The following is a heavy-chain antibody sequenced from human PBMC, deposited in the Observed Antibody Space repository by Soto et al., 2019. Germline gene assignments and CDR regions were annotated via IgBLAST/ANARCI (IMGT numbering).Heavy chain of an antibody. CDR3: AREISGYMFDP. D-gene: IGHD3-22*01. CDR1: GYTFSNYY. J-gene: IGHJ5*02. Sequence: ASVKVSCKASGYTFSNYYIHWVRQAPGPGLEWMGIINPSGGSTTYAQKFQGRVTLTSDTSTGTVYMELSSLRSEDTAVYYCAREISGYMFDPWGQGTLVTVSS. CDR2: INPSGGST. V-gene: IGHV1-46*01.